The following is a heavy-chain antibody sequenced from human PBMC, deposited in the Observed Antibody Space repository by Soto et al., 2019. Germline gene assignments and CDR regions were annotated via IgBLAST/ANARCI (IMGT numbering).Heavy chain of an antibody. D-gene: IGHD3-3*01. J-gene: IGHJ3*02. CDR2: ISSSSSYI. CDR3: ARDLSGERFLEWLLDAFDI. CDR1: GFTFSSYS. V-gene: IGHV3-21*01. Sequence: GGSLRLSCAASGFTFSSYSMNWVRQAPGKGLEWVSSISSSSSYIYYADSVKGRFTISRDNAKNSLYLQMNSLRAEDTAVYYCARDLSGERFLEWLLDAFDIWGQGTMVTVSS.